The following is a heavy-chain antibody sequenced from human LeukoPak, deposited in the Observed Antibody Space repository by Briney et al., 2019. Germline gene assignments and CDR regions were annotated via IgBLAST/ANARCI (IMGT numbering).Heavy chain of an antibody. V-gene: IGHV4-59*12. Sequence: SETLFLTCTVSGGSISSYYRSWIRQPPGKGLEWIGYIYYSGSTNYNSSLKSRVTISVDTSKNQFSLKLSSVTAADTAVYYCARDLDRSESLWGQGTMVTVSS. CDR3: ARDLDRSESL. J-gene: IGHJ3*01. CDR2: IYYSGST. CDR1: GGSISSYY. D-gene: IGHD3-3*01.